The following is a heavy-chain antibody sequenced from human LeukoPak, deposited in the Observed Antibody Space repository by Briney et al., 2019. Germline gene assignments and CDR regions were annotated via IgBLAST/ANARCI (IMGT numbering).Heavy chain of an antibody. J-gene: IGHJ3*02. CDR1: GGSISGYY. V-gene: IGHV4-59*01. CDR2: IYYSGST. CDR3: AREPTEGATGGGAFDI. D-gene: IGHD1-26*01. Sequence: SETLSLTCTVSGGSISGYYWSWIRQPPGKGLEWIGYIYYSGSTNYNPSLKSRVTISVDTSKNQFSLKLSSVTAADTAVYYCAREPTEGATGGGAFDIWGQGTMVTVSS.